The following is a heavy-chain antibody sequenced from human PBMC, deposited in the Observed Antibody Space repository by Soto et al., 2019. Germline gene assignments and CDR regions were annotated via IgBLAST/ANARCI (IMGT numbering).Heavy chain of an antibody. D-gene: IGHD1-1*01. V-gene: IGHV3-74*01. Sequence: EVHLVESGGGLVQPGGSLRLSCAASGFTFSSHWMHWVSQAPGKGLVWVSHIGPSGSGTRDADSVQGRFTISRDNARNTLYLQMNSLRDEDTAVYYCTRDNNWSYDYWGQGILVTVSS. CDR3: TRDNNWSYDY. CDR1: GFTFSSHW. J-gene: IGHJ4*02. CDR2: IGPSGSGT.